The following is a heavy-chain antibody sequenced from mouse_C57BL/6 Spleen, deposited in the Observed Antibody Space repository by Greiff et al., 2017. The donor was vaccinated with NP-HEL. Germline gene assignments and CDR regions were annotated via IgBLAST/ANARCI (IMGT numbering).Heavy chain of an antibody. CDR1: GYTFTSYT. CDR2: INPSSGYT. Sequence: VQLQESGAELARPGASVKMSCKASGYTFTSYTMHWVKQRPGQGLEWIGYINPSSGYTKYNQKFKDKATLTADKSSSTAYMQLSSLTSEDSAVYYCARGGDLYYFDYWGQGTTLTVSS. V-gene: IGHV1-4*01. CDR3: ARGGDLYYFDY. J-gene: IGHJ2*01. D-gene: IGHD3-3*01.